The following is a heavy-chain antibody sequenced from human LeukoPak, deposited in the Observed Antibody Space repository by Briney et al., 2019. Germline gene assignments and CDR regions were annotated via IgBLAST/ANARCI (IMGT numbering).Heavy chain of an antibody. V-gene: IGHV3-21*01. CDR1: GFTFSSYA. CDR3: ARDYPYQAVWSGYSHLPGYMDV. Sequence: GGSLRLSCAASGFTFSSYAMSWVRQAPGKGLEWVSSISSSSSYIYYADSVKGRFTISRDNAKNSLYLQMNSLRAEDTAVYYCARDYPYQAVWSGYSHLPGYMDVWGKGTTVTVSS. D-gene: IGHD3-3*01. CDR2: ISSSSSYI. J-gene: IGHJ6*03.